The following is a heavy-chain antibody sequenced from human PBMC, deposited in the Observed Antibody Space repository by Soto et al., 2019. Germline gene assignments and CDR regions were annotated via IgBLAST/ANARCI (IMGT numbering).Heavy chain of an antibody. V-gene: IGHV4-59*08. CDR1: GGSISSYY. CDR3: ARLSRSWFNSDAFDI. CDR2: IYYSGST. J-gene: IGHJ3*02. Sequence: SETLSLTCTVSGGSISSYYWSWIRQPPGKGLEWIGYIYYSGSTNYNPSLKSRVTISVDTSKNQFSLKLSSVTAADTAVYYCARLSRSWFNSDAFDIWGQGTMVTVSS. D-gene: IGHD6-13*01.